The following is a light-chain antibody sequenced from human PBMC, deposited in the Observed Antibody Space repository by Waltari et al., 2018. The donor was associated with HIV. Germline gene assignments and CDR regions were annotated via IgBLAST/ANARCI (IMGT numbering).Light chain of an antibody. V-gene: IGLV2-8*01. Sequence: QSALTQPPSASGSPGQSVTISCTGTSRDVGGYNYVSWYQQHPGKAPKLIIYEVSKRPSGVPVRFSGSKSGNTASLTVSGLQAEDEADYYCSSYAASLFVFGTGTKVTVL. J-gene: IGLJ1*01. CDR3: SSYAASLFV. CDR2: EVS. CDR1: SRDVGGYNY.